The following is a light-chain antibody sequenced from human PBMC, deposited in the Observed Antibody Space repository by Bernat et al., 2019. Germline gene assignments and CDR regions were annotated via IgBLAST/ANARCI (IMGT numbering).Light chain of an antibody. Sequence: EIVLTQSPGTLSLSPGERATLSCRASQSVSSSYLAWYQQKPVQAPRLLIYGASSRATGIPDRFMGSGSGTDFTLTISRLEPEDFAVYYYQQYGSSPQITFGGGTKVEIK. CDR3: QQYGSSPQIT. J-gene: IGKJ4*01. CDR2: GAS. CDR1: QSVSSSY. V-gene: IGKV3-20*01.